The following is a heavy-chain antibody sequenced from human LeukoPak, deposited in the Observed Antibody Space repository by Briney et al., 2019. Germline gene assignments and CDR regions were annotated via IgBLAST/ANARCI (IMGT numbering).Heavy chain of an antibody. V-gene: IGHV4-39*07. CDR2: IYYSGST. Sequence: SETLSLTCTVSGGSISSSSYYWGWIRQPPGKGLEWIGSIYYSGSTYYNPSLKSRVTMSVDTSKNQFSLNLSSVTAADTAVYYCARLLAGCPGGRCRAHFDYWGQGTLVTVSS. CDR3: ARLLAGCPGGRCRAHFDY. D-gene: IGHD2-15*01. J-gene: IGHJ4*02. CDR1: GGSISSSSYY.